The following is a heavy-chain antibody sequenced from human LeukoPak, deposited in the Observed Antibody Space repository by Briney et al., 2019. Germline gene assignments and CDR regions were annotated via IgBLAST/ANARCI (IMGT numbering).Heavy chain of an antibody. CDR3: ARDVREITMVRGVHTNWFDP. Sequence: PGGSLRLSCAASGFTFSSYEMNWVRQAPGKGLEWVSYISSSGSTIYYADSVKGRFTISRDNAKNSLYLQMNSLRAGDTAVYYCARDVREITMVRGVHTNWFDPWGQGTLVTVSS. CDR1: GFTFSSYE. D-gene: IGHD3-10*01. CDR2: ISSSGSTI. V-gene: IGHV3-48*03. J-gene: IGHJ5*02.